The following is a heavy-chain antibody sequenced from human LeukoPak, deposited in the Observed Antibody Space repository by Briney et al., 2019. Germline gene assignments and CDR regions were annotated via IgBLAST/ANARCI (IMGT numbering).Heavy chain of an antibody. CDR1: GFTFSSFG. Sequence: PGGSLRLSCAASGFTFSSFGVHWVRQAPGKGLEWVAFIRYDGGNKHYGDSVKGRFTISRDNSRNTLYLQMNSLRAEATAVYYCAKDLSSYCSAGSCYPNWLDPWGQGTLVAVSS. CDR2: IRYDGGNK. CDR3: AKDLSSYCSAGSCYPNWLDP. V-gene: IGHV3-30*02. D-gene: IGHD2-15*01. J-gene: IGHJ5*02.